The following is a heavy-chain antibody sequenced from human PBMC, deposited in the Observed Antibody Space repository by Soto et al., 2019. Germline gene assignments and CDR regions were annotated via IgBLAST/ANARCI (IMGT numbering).Heavy chain of an antibody. D-gene: IGHD1-26*01. J-gene: IGHJ4*02. CDR3: ARLGRWEEYYFDY. CDR2: TRNKANSYTT. Sequence: GGSLRLSCAASGFTFSDHYMDWVRQAPGKGLEWVGRTRNKANSYTTEYAASVKGRFTISRDDSKNSLYLQMNSLKTEDTAVYYCARLGRWEEYYFDYWGQGTLVTVSS. CDR1: GFTFSDHY. V-gene: IGHV3-72*01.